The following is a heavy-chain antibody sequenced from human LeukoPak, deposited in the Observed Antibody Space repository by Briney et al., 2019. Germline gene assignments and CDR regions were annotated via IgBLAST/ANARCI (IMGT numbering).Heavy chain of an antibody. CDR3: AKDIAAAGTA. J-gene: IGHJ5*02. D-gene: IGHD6-13*01. Sequence: GGSLRLSCAASGFTFSSYAMSWVRQAPGKGLEWVSAISGSGGSTYYADSVKGRFTISRDNAKNSLYLQMNSLRAEDTALYYCAKDIAAAGTAWGQGTLVTVSS. CDR1: GFTFSSYA. V-gene: IGHV3-23*01. CDR2: ISGSGGST.